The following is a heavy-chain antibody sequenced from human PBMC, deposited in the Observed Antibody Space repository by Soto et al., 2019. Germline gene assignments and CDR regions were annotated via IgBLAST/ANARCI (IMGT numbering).Heavy chain of an antibody. CDR1: GYTFTDFG. J-gene: IGHJ4*02. D-gene: IGHD7-27*01. CDR2: ISAYNGHT. V-gene: IGHV1-18*01. CDR3: ARDSGNLANWAYFVDY. Sequence: QGQLVQSGAEVKKPGASVKVSCKASGYTFTDFGISWVRQAPGQGLEWMGWISAYNGHTDYAQKVQGRVTMTTDTSTSTAYMELRSLRSDDTAIYYCARDSGNLANWAYFVDYWGQGTLVTVSS.